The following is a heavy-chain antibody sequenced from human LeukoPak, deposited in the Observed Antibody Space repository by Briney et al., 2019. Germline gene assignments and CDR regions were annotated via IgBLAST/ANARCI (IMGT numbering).Heavy chain of an antibody. D-gene: IGHD6-13*01. CDR3: ARFESSWINYFDY. J-gene: IGHJ4*02. V-gene: IGHV5-51*01. Sequence: GESLKISCKGSGYSFTSCWIGWVRQMPGKGLEWMGIIYPGDSDTRYSPSFQGQVTISADKSISTAYLQWSSLKASDTAMYYCARFESSWINYFDYWGQGTLVTVSS. CDR1: GYSFTSCW. CDR2: IYPGDSDT.